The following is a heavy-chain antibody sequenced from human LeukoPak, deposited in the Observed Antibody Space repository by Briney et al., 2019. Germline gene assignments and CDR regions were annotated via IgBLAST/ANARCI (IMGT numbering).Heavy chain of an antibody. V-gene: IGHV3-30*04. CDR2: ISYDGNNK. Sequence: GGSLRLSCAASGFTFSTYAMHWFRQAPGKGLEWVAVISYDGNNKYYPDSVKGRFTISRDNSKSTLYLQMNSLRVEDTAMYFCVRSGFDDWGQGTLVTASS. CDR3: VRSGFDD. J-gene: IGHJ4*02. D-gene: IGHD3-10*01. CDR1: GFTFSTYA.